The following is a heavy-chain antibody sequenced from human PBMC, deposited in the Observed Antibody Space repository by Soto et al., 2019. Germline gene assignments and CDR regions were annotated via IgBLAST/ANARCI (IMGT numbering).Heavy chain of an antibody. J-gene: IGHJ5*02. V-gene: IGHV4-39*01. CDR1: GGSISSSSYY. CDR2: IYYSGST. D-gene: IGHD1-26*01. Sequence: QLQLQESGPGLVKPSETLSLTCTVSGGSISSSSYYWGWIRQPPGKGLEWIGSIYYSGSTYYNPSLKSRVTISVDTSKNQFSLKLSSVTAADTAVYYCARGRGGLIVGANHWFDPWGQGTLVTVSS. CDR3: ARGRGGLIVGANHWFDP.